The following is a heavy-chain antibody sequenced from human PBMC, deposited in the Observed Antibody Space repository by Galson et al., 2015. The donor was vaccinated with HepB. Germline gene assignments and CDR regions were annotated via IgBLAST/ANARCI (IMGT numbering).Heavy chain of an antibody. CDR1: GYSFTSYW. D-gene: IGHD2-8*01. J-gene: IGHJ5*02. CDR2: IDPSDSYT. Sequence: QSGAEVKKPGESLRISCKGSGYSFTSYWISWVRQMPGKGLEWMGRIDPSDSYTNYSPSFQGHVTISADKSISTAYLQWSSLKASDTAMYYCARQGDIVLMVYAYDPWGQGTLVTVSS. CDR3: ARQGDIVLMVYAYDP. V-gene: IGHV5-10-1*01.